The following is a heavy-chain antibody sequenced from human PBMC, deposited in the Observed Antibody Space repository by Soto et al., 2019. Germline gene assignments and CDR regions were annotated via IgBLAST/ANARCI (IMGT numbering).Heavy chain of an antibody. D-gene: IGHD3-9*01. CDR2: RQQDGTEK. CDR3: ARVEVRYFDWIYGDFDH. CDR1: GFTLNTYS. Sequence: GGSMRLSCAASGFTLNTYSMSWVRLAPGKGLEWVGTRQQDGTEKYSMYSVRGRFRVSRDNAQTSLLLQMSSLRAGYTAGYYCARVEVRYFDWIYGDFDHWGQGALVTVSS. V-gene: IGHV3-7*01. J-gene: IGHJ4*02.